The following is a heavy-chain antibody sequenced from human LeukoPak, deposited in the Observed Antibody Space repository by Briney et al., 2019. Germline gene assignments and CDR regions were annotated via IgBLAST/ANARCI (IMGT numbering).Heavy chain of an antibody. D-gene: IGHD2-2*02. Sequence: GEPLKISCKGSGYSFTSYWIGWVRQMPGKGLEWMGIIYPGDSDTRYSPSFQGQVTISADKSISTAYLQWSSLKASDTAMYYCARQRGYCSSTSCYTDYWGQGTLVTVSS. CDR2: IYPGDSDT. V-gene: IGHV5-51*01. CDR1: GYSFTSYW. J-gene: IGHJ4*02. CDR3: ARQRGYCSSTSCYTDY.